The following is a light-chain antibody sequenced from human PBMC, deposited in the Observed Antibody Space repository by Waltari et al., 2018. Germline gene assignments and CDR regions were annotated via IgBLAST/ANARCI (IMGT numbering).Light chain of an antibody. J-gene: IGKJ4*01. Sequence: EIVMRQSPATLAVSPGERATLSCRASQSVTNNLAWYQQQPGQAPRLLIYDASSRATGIPARFSGSGSGTEFTLTVSSLQSEDFATYYCLQTYSTPLTFGGGTNVDIK. V-gene: IGKV3-15*01. CDR3: LQTYSTPLT. CDR2: DAS. CDR1: QSVTNN.